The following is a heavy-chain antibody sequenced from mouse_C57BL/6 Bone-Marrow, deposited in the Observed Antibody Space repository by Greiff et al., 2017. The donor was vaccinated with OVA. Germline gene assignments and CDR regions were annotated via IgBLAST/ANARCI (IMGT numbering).Heavy chain of an antibody. CDR2: IDAESGDT. CDR3: TTTVDFDF. D-gene: IGHD1-1*01. V-gene: IGHV14-4*01. J-gene: IGHJ1*03. Sequence: EVLFVESGAELVRPGGSVKLSCTASGFNFNDYYMYWVKQTPEQGLEWVGWIDAESGDTEYASKFKGRATITADTATNTAYLQLSSLTSEDTAVYYCTTTVDFDFWGTGTSVTVSS. CDR1: GFNFNDYY.